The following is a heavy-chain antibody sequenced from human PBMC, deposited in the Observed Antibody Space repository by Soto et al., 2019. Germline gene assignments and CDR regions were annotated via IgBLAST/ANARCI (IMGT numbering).Heavy chain of an antibody. Sequence: QAQLVQSGAEVRKPGASVKVSCKASGYTFYSHRISWVRQAPGQGLEWMGRINADYGNTQYAQKFRGRVTMTTDTSTTTVYMELTNLRSDDTAVYYCAWCIQGDYYYGMDVWGQGPTVTVSS. CDR1: GYTFYSHR. CDR2: INADYGNT. CDR3: AWCIQGDYYYGMDV. J-gene: IGHJ6*02. V-gene: IGHV1-18*01. D-gene: IGHD5-18*01.